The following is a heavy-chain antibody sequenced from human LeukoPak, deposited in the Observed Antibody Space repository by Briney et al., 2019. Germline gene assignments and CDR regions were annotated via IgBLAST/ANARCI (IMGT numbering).Heavy chain of an antibody. CDR3: ARPMVRGVTPLDY. D-gene: IGHD3-10*01. CDR2: IIPILGIA. Sequence: ASVKVSCKASGGTFSSYAISWVRQAPGQGLEWMGRIIPILGIANYAQKFQGRVTITADKPTSTAYMELSSLRSEDTAVYYCARPMVRGVTPLDYWGQGTLVTVSS. J-gene: IGHJ4*02. V-gene: IGHV1-69*04. CDR1: GGTFSSYA.